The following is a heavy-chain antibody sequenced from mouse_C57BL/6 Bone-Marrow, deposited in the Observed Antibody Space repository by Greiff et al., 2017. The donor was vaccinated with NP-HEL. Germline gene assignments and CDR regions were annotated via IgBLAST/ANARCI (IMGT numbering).Heavy chain of an antibody. Sequence: EVQLQQSGPELVKPGASVKISCKASGYTFTDYYMNWVKQSHGKSLEWIGDINPNNGGTSYNQKFKGKATLTVDKSSSTAYMELRSLTSEDSAVYYCVITTVVNDFDYWGQGTTLTVSS. V-gene: IGHV1-26*01. CDR1: GYTFTDYY. CDR3: VITTVVNDFDY. CDR2: INPNNGGT. J-gene: IGHJ2*01. D-gene: IGHD1-1*01.